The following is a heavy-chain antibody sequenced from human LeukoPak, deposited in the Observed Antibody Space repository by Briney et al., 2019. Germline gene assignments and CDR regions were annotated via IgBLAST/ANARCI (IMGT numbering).Heavy chain of an antibody. CDR1: GGSISSYY. J-gene: IGHJ3*02. CDR3: ARVPYYYDSSGQGI. CDR2: IYYSGST. D-gene: IGHD3-22*01. Sequence: SETLSLTCTVSGGSISSYYWSWIRQHPGKGLEWIGYIYYSGSTYYNPSLKSRVTISVDTSKNQFSLKLSSVTAADTAVYYCARVPYYYDSSGQGIWGQGTMVTVSS. V-gene: IGHV4-59*06.